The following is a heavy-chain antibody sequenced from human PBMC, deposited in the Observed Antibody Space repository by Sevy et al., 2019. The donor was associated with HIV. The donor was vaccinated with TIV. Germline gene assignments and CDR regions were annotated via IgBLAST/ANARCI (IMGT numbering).Heavy chain of an antibody. V-gene: IGHV3-30*04. J-gene: IGHJ6*02. D-gene: IGHD5-12*01. CDR2: ISDDGSNK. Sequence: GGSLRLSCAASGFTFINHDMHWVRQAPGKGLEWVTVISDDGSNKYYADSVKGRFTISRDTSKSTVYLQMDSLRAEDTAVYYCARDLNSGYANYYYYGMDVWGQGTTVTVSS. CDR3: ARDLNSGYANYYYYGMDV. CDR1: GFTFINHD.